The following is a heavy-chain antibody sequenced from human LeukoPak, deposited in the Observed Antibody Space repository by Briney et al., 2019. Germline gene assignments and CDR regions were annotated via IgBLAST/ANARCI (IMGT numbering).Heavy chain of an antibody. CDR1: GYYFTNYW. V-gene: IGHV5-51*01. CDR2: IYPGDSAT. D-gene: IGHD3-22*01. Sequence: SLKISCKASGYYFTNYWIAWVSQMSGEGMEWIAVIYPGDSATRYSPSFQGQVTISADKSSTTAYLVWSSLQASDTAMYFCARTLGYYYDGSGYYTSHLDYWGQGTLVTVSS. CDR3: ARTLGYYYDGSGYYTSHLDY. J-gene: IGHJ4*02.